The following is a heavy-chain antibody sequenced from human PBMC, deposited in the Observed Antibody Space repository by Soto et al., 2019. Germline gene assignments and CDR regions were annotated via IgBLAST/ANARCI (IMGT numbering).Heavy chain of an antibody. V-gene: IGHV4-4*02. CDR1: GGSTSSSNW. Sequence: PSETLSLTCAVSGGSTSSSNWWSWVRQPPGKGLEWIGEIYHSGSTNYNPSLKSRVTISVDKSKNQFSLKLSSVTAADTAVYYCARGPGGYSSGWYRDWGQGTLVTVSS. CDR3: ARGPGGYSSGWYRD. CDR2: IYHSGST. D-gene: IGHD6-19*01. J-gene: IGHJ4*02.